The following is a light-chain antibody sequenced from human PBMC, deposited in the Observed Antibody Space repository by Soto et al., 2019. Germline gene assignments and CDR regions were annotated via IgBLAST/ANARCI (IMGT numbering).Light chain of an antibody. Sequence: QSALTQPVSVSGSPGQSITISCTGTSSDVGGYNYVSWYQQYPGKAPKLMLYEVSNRPSGVSHRFSGSKSGNTASLTISGLQAEDEADYYCSSYTSSSTLFGGGTKLTVL. CDR1: SSDVGGYNY. CDR2: EVS. J-gene: IGLJ2*01. V-gene: IGLV2-14*01. CDR3: SSYTSSSTL.